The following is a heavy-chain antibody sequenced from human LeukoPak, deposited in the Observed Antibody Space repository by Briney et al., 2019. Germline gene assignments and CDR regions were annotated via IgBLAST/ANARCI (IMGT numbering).Heavy chain of an antibody. CDR1: GFTFSSYS. V-gene: IGHV3-48*01. J-gene: IGHJ4*02. CDR3: AKEQRDWNYGAFDY. D-gene: IGHD1-7*01. CDR2: ISSSSSTI. Sequence: QPGGSLRLSCAASGFTFSSYSMDWVRQAPGKGLEWVSYISSSSSTIYYADSVKGRFTISRDNAKNMLYLQMNSLRAEDTAEYYCAKEQRDWNYGAFDYWGQGTQVTVSS.